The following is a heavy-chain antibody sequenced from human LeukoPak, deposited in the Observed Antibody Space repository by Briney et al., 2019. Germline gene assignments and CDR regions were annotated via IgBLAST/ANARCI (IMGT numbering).Heavy chain of an antibody. D-gene: IGHD6-13*01. Sequence: SQTLSLTCTVSGDSITTGNYYWSWVRQPAGKGLEWIVRVYTSGATNSNPSLKNRVSISIDSSKNQFSLDLDSVTAADTAIYYCARGGSSWPIPPHWFDYWGPGVLVTVSS. V-gene: IGHV4-61*02. J-gene: IGHJ4*02. CDR1: GDSITTGNYY. CDR2: VYTSGAT. CDR3: ARGGSSWPIPPHWFDY.